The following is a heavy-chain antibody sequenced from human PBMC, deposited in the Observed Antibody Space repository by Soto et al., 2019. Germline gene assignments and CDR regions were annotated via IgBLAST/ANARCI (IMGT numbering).Heavy chain of an antibody. J-gene: IGHJ5*02. CDR1: GFTFSSYA. D-gene: IGHD2-15*01. Sequence: HPGGSLRLSCAASGFTFSSYAMSWVRQAPGKGLEWVSAISGSGGSTYYADSVKGRFTISRDNSKNTLYLQMNSLRAEDTAVYYCARGSRRWSLNRWFDPWGQGTLVTVSS. CDR2: ISGSGGST. V-gene: IGHV3-23*01. CDR3: ARGSRRWSLNRWFDP.